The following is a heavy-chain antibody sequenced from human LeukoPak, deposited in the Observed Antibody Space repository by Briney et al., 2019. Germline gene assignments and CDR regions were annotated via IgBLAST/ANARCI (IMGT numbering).Heavy chain of an antibody. J-gene: IGHJ4*02. CDR2: IYYSGST. D-gene: IGHD3-10*01. Sequence: PPETSYLICTVSGGSVSSGSYYWSRIRQPPGKGLEWIGYIYYSGSTNYNPSLKSRVTISVDTSKNQFSLKLSSVTAADTAVYYCASGSGSADYWGQGPMAAVSS. CDR1: GGSVSSGSYY. CDR3: ASGSGSADY. V-gene: IGHV4-61*01.